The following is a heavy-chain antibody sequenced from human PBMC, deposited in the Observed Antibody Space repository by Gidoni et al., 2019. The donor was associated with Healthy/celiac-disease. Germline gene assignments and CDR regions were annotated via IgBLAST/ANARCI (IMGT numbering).Heavy chain of an antibody. Sequence: QVQLQQWGAGLSKPSETLYPTCAVYGGSFSGDYWSWIRQPPGKGLEWIGEINHSGSTNYNPSLKSRVTISVDKTKNQFSLKLCSVTAADTAVYYCSRGPQMVRGVLNWFDPWGQGTMVTVSS. CDR1: GGSFSGDY. J-gene: IGHJ5*02. CDR2: INHSGST. V-gene: IGHV4-34*01. CDR3: SRGPQMVRGVLNWFDP. D-gene: IGHD3-10*01.